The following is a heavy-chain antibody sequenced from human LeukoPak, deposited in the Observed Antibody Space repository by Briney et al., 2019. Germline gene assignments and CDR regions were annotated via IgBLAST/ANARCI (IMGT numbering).Heavy chain of an antibody. D-gene: IGHD3-22*01. V-gene: IGHV1-69*05. J-gene: IGHJ4*02. CDR3: ARVGAYDSSGYTFDY. CDR2: IIPIFGTA. Sequence: GASVKVSCKASGGTFSSYAISWVRQAPGQGLEWMGGIIPIFGTANYAQKFQGRVTITTDESTSTAYMELSSLRSEDTAVYYCARVGAYDSSGYTFDYWGQGTLVTVSS. CDR1: GGTFSSYA.